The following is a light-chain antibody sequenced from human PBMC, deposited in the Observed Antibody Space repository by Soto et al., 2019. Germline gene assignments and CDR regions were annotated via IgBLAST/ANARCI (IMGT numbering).Light chain of an antibody. J-gene: IGKJ3*01. Sequence: DIQMTQSPSSLSASIGDRVTITCRASQSISSYLNWYQQKPGKAPKLLIYAASSLQSGVPSRFSGSGSWTDFTLTISSLQPEDFATYYCQQSYSTLCNVGLGTKVDIK. CDR3: QQSYSTLCN. V-gene: IGKV1-39*01. CDR2: AAS. CDR1: QSISSY.